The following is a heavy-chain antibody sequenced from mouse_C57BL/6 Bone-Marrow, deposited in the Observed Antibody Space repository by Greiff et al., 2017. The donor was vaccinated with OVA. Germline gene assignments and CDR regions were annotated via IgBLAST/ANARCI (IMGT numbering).Heavy chain of an antibody. CDR2: IYPSDSET. V-gene: IGHV1-61*01. Sequence: VQLQQPGAELVRPGSSVKLSCKASGYTFTSYWMDWVKQRPGQGLEWIGNIYPSDSETHYNQKFTDKATLTVDKSSSTAYMQLSSLTSEDSAVYYCARPYGSSYVWYFDVWGTGTTVTVSS. CDR3: ARPYGSSYVWYFDV. D-gene: IGHD1-1*01. J-gene: IGHJ1*03. CDR1: GYTFTSYW.